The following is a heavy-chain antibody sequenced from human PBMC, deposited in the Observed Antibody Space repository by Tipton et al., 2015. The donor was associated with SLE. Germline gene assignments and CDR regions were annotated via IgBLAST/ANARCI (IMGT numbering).Heavy chain of an antibody. CDR1: GYIFSTYG. CDR2: INPYNDNT. D-gene: IGHD5-24*01. J-gene: IGHJ6*03. V-gene: IGHV1-18*01. Sequence: QSGPEVKKPGAPVKVSCRASGYIFSTYGISWVRQAPGQGLEWMGWINPYNDNTDYVELLQGRVTMTTDTSTGTAYMELTSLNSDDTAIYYCARHPVAGYTYYMDVWGTGTTVTVSS. CDR3: ARHPVAGYTYYMDV.